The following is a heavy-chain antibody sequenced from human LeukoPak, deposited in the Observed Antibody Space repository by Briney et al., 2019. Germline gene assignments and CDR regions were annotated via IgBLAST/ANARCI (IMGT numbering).Heavy chain of an antibody. Sequence: ASVKVSCKASGYTFTSYGISWVRQAPGQGLEWMGWISAYNGNTNYAQKLQGRVTMTTDTSTSTAYMELRSLRSGDTAVYYCARTGYSSGWYEREPFDYWGQGTLVTVSS. D-gene: IGHD6-19*01. CDR3: ARTGYSSGWYEREPFDY. V-gene: IGHV1-18*01. CDR1: GYTFTSYG. CDR2: ISAYNGNT. J-gene: IGHJ4*02.